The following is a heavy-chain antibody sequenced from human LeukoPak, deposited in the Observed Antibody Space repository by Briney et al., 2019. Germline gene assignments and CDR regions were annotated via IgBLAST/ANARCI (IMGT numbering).Heavy chain of an antibody. V-gene: IGHV1-2*02. Sequence: ASVKVSCKASGYTFTGYYMHWVRQAPGQGLEWMGWINPNSGGTNYAQKFQGRVTMTRDTSISTAYMELSRLRSDDTAVYYCAXXXYIVGCADYWGQGTLVTVSS. J-gene: IGHJ4*02. CDR2: INPNSGGT. D-gene: IGHD2-15*01. CDR1: GYTFTGYY. CDR3: AXXXYIVGCADY.